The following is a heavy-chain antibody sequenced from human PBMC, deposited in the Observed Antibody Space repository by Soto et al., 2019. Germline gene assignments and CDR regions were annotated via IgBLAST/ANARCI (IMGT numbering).Heavy chain of an antibody. V-gene: IGHV4-31*01. CDR1: GGSISSGGYY. D-gene: IGHD1-26*01. J-gene: IGHJ4*02. CDR2: IYYSGSTYYN. CDR3: ARTPLL. Sequence: QVQLQESGPGLVKPSQTLSLTCTVSGGSISSGGYYWSWIRQHPGKGLEWIGYIYYSGSTYYNYYNPSLKSPVTISVDTSKNQFSLKLSSVTAADTAVYYCARTPLLWGQGTLVTVSS.